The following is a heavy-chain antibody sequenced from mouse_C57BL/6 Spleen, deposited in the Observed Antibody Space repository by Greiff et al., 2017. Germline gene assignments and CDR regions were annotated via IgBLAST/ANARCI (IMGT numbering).Heavy chain of an antibody. CDR2: ISSGSSTI. V-gene: IGHV5-17*01. CDR3: ARHDYDVSHWYFDV. Sequence: EVQVVESGGGLVKPGGSLKLSCAASGFTFSDYGMHWVRQAPEKGLEWVAYISSGSSTIYYADTVKGRFTISRDNAKNTLFLQMTSLRSEDTAMYYCARHDYDVSHWYFDVWGTGTTVTVSS. CDR1: GFTFSDYG. J-gene: IGHJ1*03. D-gene: IGHD2-4*01.